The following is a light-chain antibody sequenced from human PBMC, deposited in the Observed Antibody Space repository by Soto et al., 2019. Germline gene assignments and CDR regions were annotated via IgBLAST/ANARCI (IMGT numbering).Light chain of an antibody. J-gene: IGKJ1*01. V-gene: IGKV3-15*01. Sequence: EIVMTQSPATLSVSPGERATLSCRASQSVSRNVAWYQQKPGQAPRLLIHDASTRATGISVRFSGSGSGTGFTLTISSLQSEDFAXYYXXQYNNWLWTFGQGTKVEIK. CDR1: QSVSRN. CDR2: DAS. CDR3: XQYNNWLWT.